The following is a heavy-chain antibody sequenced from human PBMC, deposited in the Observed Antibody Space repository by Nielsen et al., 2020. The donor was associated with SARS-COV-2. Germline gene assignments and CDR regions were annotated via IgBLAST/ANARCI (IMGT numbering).Heavy chain of an antibody. J-gene: IGHJ4*02. CDR3: ARDNSGRYYFDY. CDR1: GFTFSSYA. V-gene: IGHV3-23*01. CDR2: ISGSGGST. Sequence: GESLKISCAASGFTFSSYAMSWVRQAPGKGLEWVSAISGSGGSTYYADSAKGRFTISRDNAKNSLYLQMNSLRAEDTAVYYCARDNSGRYYFDYWGQGTLVTVSS. D-gene: IGHD6-19*01.